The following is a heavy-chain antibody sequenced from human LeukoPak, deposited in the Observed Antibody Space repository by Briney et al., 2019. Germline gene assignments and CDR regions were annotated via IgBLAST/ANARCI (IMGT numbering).Heavy chain of an antibody. D-gene: IGHD6-6*01. J-gene: IGHJ6*02. V-gene: IGHV4-4*07. CDR3: ARAYSSSSGYYYGMDV. CDR1: GGSISSYY. CDR2: IYTSGST. Sequence: SETLSLTCTVSGGSISSYYWSWIRQPAGKGLEWIGRIYTSGSTNYNPSLKSRVTMSVDTSKNQFSLKLSSVTAADTAVYYCARAYSSSSGYYYGMDVWGQGTTVTVSS.